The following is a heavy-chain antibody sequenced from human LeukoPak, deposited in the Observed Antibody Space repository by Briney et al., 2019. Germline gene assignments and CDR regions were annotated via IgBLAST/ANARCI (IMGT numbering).Heavy chain of an antibody. CDR1: GGSVSTYY. Sequence: SETLSLTCSVSGGSVSTYYWSWIRQPPGKGLEWVGSIHESGSSNSNSSLKSRVTISLDTSKNQFSLRLSSVIVDDTAVYYCARSQDTNRLSPDNDAVDMWGQGTMVTVSS. V-gene: IGHV4-59*02. D-gene: IGHD1-14*01. CDR3: ARSQDTNRLSPDNDAVDM. CDR2: IHESGSS. J-gene: IGHJ3*02.